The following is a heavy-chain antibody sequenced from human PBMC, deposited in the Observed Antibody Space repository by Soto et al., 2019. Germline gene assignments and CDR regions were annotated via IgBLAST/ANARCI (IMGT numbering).Heavy chain of an antibody. D-gene: IGHD6-19*01. V-gene: IGHV3-23*01. CDR3: AKDQSRSGWYYWFDP. CDR1: GFSYSSYA. Sequence: GGSLRLSCAASGFSYSSYAMSWVRQAPGKGLEWVSAISGSGGSTYYADSGKGRFTISRDNSKNTLYLKMNSLRAEDTDVYYCAKDQSRSGWYYWFDPWGQGTLVTVSS. CDR2: ISGSGGST. J-gene: IGHJ5*02.